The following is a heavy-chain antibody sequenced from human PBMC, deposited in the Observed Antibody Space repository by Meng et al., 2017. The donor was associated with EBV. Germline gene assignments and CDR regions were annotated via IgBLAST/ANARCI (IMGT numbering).Heavy chain of an antibody. CDR2: ISSNSIDI. CDR1: GFTLRSYS. CDR3: ARDRTSNRFDY. D-gene: IGHD2-8*01. Sequence: PLEGSGGGLVKPGESPRLPCAASGFTLRSYSMNWVRLAPGKGLEWVSSISSNSIDIYYADLVKGRFTISRDNAKTSLFLQMNSLRAEDTAVYYCARDRTSNRFDYWGQGTLVTVSS. V-gene: IGHV3-21*01. J-gene: IGHJ4*02.